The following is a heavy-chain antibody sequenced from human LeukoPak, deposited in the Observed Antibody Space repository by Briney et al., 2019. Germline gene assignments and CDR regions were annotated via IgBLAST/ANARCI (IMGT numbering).Heavy chain of an antibody. CDR3: ARDRAAAGYLDYFDY. CDR2: ISWNSGSI. V-gene: IGHV3-9*01. Sequence: GGSLRLSCAASGFTFDDYAMHWVRQAPGKGLEWVSGISWNSGSIGYADSVKGRFTISRDNAKNSLYLQMNSLRAEDTAVYYCARDRAAAGYLDYFDYWGQGTLVTVSS. J-gene: IGHJ4*02. CDR1: GFTFDDYA. D-gene: IGHD6-13*01.